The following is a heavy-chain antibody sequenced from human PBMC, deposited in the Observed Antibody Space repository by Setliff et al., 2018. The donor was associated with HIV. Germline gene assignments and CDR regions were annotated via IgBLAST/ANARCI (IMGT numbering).Heavy chain of an antibody. CDR1: GGSASNSRYY. D-gene: IGHD6-19*01. CDR2: IHYNEKT. CDR3: ARGRKKTLAVSVTRYFDF. Sequence: PSETLSLTCTVSGGSASNSRYYWAWIRQPPGKGLEYIGSIHYNEKTYCNPSLKSRVTISIDTSKNQFSLNLTSVTAADMGVYYCARGRKKTLAVSVTRYFDFWGQGTLVTVSS. V-gene: IGHV4-39*01. J-gene: IGHJ4*02.